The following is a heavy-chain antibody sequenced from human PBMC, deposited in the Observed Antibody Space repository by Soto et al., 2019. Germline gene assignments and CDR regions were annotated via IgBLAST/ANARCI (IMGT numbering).Heavy chain of an antibody. CDR1: GGSASGNY. Sequence: QVQLQESGPGPVKASETLSLTCTLSGGSASGNYWSWLRQPAGKGLEWIGRIYSSGRTHYNPSLKSRVTMSVSTNHFSLKLNSVSAADTAVYYCARDVGVNKALDYWYFDLWGRGTLVTVSS. CDR2: IYSSGRT. V-gene: IGHV4-4*07. D-gene: IGHD1-1*01. J-gene: IGHJ2*01. CDR3: ARDVGVNKALDYWYFDL.